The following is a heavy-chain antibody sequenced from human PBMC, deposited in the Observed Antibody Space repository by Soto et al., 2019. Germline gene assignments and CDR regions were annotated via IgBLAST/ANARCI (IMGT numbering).Heavy chain of an antibody. J-gene: IGHJ5*02. CDR1: GGSASSGGFS. V-gene: IGHV4-30-2*01. CDR3: ARVGDLVYDTRGYYRAVFAS. CDR2: ISDSGRT. D-gene: IGHD3-22*01. Sequence: TLSLTCVVSGGSASSGGFSWSWIRQPPGEGLEWIGHISDSGRTYYNPSIRSRVTISVDRSKNQFSMKMTSVTAADTAVYFCARVGDLVYDTRGYYRAVFASWGQGIMVPVS.